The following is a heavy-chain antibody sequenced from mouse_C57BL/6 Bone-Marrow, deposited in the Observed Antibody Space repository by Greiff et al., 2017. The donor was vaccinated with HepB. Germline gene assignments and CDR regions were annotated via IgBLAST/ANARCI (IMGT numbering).Heavy chain of an antibody. CDR1: GYTFTDYY. D-gene: IGHD1-1*01. V-gene: IGHV1-76*01. Sequence: VQLVESGAELVRPGASVKLSCKASGYTFTDYYINWVKQRPGQGLEWIARIYPGSGNTYYNEKFKGKATLTAEKSSSTAYMQLSSLTSEYSAVYFCAITTVVAYWYFDVWGTGTTVTVSS. J-gene: IGHJ1*03. CDR2: IYPGSGNT. CDR3: AITTVVAYWYFDV.